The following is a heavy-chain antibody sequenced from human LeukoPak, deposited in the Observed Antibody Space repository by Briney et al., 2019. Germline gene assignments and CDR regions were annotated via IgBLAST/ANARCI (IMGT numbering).Heavy chain of an antibody. CDR2: INHSGST. V-gene: IGHV4-34*01. D-gene: IGHD4-17*01. CDR1: GGSISGYY. CDR3: ARQDYGDATAFDY. J-gene: IGHJ4*02. Sequence: PSETLSLTCTVSGGSISGYYWSWIRQPPGKGLEWIGEINHSGSTNYNPSLKSRVTISVDTSKNQFSLKLSSVTAADTAVYYCARQDYGDATAFDYWGQGTLVTVSS.